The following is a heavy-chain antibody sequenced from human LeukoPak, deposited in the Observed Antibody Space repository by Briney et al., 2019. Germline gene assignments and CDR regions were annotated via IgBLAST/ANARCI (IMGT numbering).Heavy chain of an antibody. D-gene: IGHD3-10*01. CDR3: AREAYGSGRRLGLDV. CDR1: GYPFINYY. V-gene: IGHV1-46*01. J-gene: IGHJ6*02. Sequence: ASVTVSCKASGYPFINYYIHWVRQAPGQGLEWVGIIIPSGGSTTYAQKFLGRVTITRDTSTSTVDMDLSSLRSDDTAVYYCAREAYGSGRRLGLDVWGQGTTVTVSS. CDR2: IIPSGGST.